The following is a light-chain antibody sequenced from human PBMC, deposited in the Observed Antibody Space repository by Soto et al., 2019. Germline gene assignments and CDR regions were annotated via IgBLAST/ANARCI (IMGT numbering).Light chain of an antibody. CDR1: QSVSSTS. CDR3: QQYGSSPYT. Sequence: EVVLTQSPGTLSLSPGERATLSCRASQSVSSTSLAWYHQKPGQAPRLLIYGASRRATGIPDRFSGSGSGTDFTLTISRLEPEDFAVYYCQQYGSSPYTFGQGTKLEIK. CDR2: GAS. J-gene: IGKJ2*01. V-gene: IGKV3-20*01.